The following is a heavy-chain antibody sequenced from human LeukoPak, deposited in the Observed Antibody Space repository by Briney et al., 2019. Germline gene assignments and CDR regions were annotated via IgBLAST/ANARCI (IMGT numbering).Heavy chain of an antibody. J-gene: IGHJ4*02. V-gene: IGHV3-21*01. Sequence: GGSLRLSCAASGFTFSSYSMNWVRQAPGKGLEWVSSISSSSSYIFYADPEKGRFTISRDNAKNSLYLQMNSLRAEDTAVYYCARDHITIFGVVTYYFDYWGQGTLVTVSS. D-gene: IGHD3-3*01. CDR1: GFTFSSYS. CDR3: ARDHITIFGVVTYYFDY. CDR2: ISSSSSYI.